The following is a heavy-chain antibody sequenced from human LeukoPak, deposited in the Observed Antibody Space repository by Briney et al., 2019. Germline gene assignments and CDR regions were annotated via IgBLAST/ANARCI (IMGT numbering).Heavy chain of an antibody. D-gene: IGHD3-9*01. J-gene: IGHJ4*02. CDR3: AREGDVILTGYGPWDY. CDR2: INPSGGST. Sequence: GASVKVSCKASGYTFTSYYMHWVRQAPGQGLEWMGIINPSGGSTSYAQKFQGRVTMTRDTSTSTVYMELSSLRSEDTAVYYCAREGDVILTGYGPWDYWGEGTLVTVSS. V-gene: IGHV1-46*01. CDR1: GYTFTSYY.